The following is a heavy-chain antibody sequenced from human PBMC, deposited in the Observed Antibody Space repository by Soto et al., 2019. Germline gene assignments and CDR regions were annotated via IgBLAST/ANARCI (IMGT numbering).Heavy chain of an antibody. CDR2: IYHSGST. D-gene: IGHD3-10*01. J-gene: IGHJ5*01. CDR3: AKGVYGSGSPNWFDS. V-gene: IGHV4-4*02. CDR1: GGSNSSGYW. Sequence: SETLSLTCAVSGGSNSSGYWWSWVRQPPGKGLEWIGEIYHSGSTNYNPSLKSRVTISLDKSKNQFSLNLSSVTAADTAVYSCAKGVYGSGSPNWFDSWGQGTQVTVSS.